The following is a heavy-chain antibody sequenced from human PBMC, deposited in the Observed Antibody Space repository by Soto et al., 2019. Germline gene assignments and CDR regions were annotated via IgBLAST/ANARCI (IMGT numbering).Heavy chain of an antibody. V-gene: IGHV1-8*01. J-gene: IGHJ2*01. CDR3: ARGVEYCISPSCYGLRDWYFDL. Sequence: QVQLVQSGAEVKKPGASVKVSCKASGYTFTSYDINWVRQATGQGLEWMGWMNPNSGNTGYAQKFQGRVTMTRNTSISTAYMELSSLRSEDTAVYYCARGVEYCISPSCYGLRDWYFDLWGRGTLVTVSS. CDR1: GYTFTSYD. CDR2: MNPNSGNT. D-gene: IGHD2-2*01.